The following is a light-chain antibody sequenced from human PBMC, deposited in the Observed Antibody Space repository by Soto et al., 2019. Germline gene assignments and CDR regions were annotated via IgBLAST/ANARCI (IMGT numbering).Light chain of an antibody. V-gene: IGKV3-15*01. CDR1: ESVSSH. J-gene: IGKJ5*01. Sequence: EILMTQSPSTLSVSPGQRATLSCGASESVSSHLAWYQQKPGQAPRLLIYHSSTRATGIPARYSGSESGTEFTLTVSSLQSEDFEVYYCHHYHNWPMTFGQGTRLEIK. CDR3: HHYHNWPMT. CDR2: HSS.